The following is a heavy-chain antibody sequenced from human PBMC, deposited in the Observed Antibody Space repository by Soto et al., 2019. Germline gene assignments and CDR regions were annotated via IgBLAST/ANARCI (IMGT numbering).Heavy chain of an antibody. CDR3: ARATIAAAAPLPDY. J-gene: IGHJ4*02. D-gene: IGHD6-13*01. Sequence: PSETLSLTCTVSGGSISSGGYYWSWIRQHPGKGLEWIGYIYYSGSTYYNPSLKSRVTISVDTSKNQFSLKLSSVTAADTAVYYCARATIAAAAPLPDYWGQGTLVTVSS. CDR2: IYYSGST. CDR1: GGSISSGGYY. V-gene: IGHV4-31*03.